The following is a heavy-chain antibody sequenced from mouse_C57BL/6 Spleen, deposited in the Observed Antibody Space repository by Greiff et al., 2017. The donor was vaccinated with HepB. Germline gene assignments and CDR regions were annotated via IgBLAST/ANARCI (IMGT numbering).Heavy chain of an antibody. CDR3: TTDGSSYGWYFDV. V-gene: IGHV14-4*01. CDR2: IDPENGDT. J-gene: IGHJ1*03. CDR1: GFNIKDDY. D-gene: IGHD1-1*01. Sequence: VQLQQSGAELVRPGASVKLSCTASGFNIKDDYMHWVKQRPEQGLEWIGWIDPENGDTEYASKFQGKATITADTSSNTAYLQLSSLKSEDTAVYYCTTDGSSYGWYFDVWGTGTTVTVSS.